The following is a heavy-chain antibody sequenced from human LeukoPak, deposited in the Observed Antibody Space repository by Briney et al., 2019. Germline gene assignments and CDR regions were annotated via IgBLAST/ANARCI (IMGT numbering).Heavy chain of an antibody. D-gene: IGHD4-11*01. CDR1: GGSISSYY. V-gene: IGHV4-59*01. J-gene: IGHJ4*02. CDR3: ARGVREEYSNYFDY. CDR2: IYYSGST. Sequence: PSETLSLTCTVSGGSISSYYWSWIRQPPGKGLEWIGYIYYSGSTNYNPSLKSRVTISVDTSKNQFSLKLSSVTAADTAVYYCARGVREEYSNYFDYWGQGTLVTVSS.